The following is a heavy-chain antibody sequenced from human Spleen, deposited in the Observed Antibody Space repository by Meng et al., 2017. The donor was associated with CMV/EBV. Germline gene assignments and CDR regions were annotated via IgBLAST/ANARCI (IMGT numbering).Heavy chain of an antibody. CDR3: SHDSSGYYTFHY. J-gene: IGHJ4*02. CDR2: IKSKGGGGTT. D-gene: IGHD3-22*01. CDR1: GFRFSAAY. V-gene: IGHV3-15*07. Sequence: VSGFRFSAAYMIWVRQAPGKGLEWVGRIKSKGGGGTTDYAAPVKGRFTISREDSKNTVYLQMSRLRAEDTAVYYCSHDSSGYYTFHYWGQGTLVTVSS.